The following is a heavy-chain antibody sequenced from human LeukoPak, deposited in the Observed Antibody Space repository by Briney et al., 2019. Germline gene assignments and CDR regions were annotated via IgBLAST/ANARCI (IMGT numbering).Heavy chain of an antibody. CDR3: ARLTETVMRTEWIWAFDI. CDR1: GVSISSHY. V-gene: IGHV4-4*07. CDR2: IYISGST. Sequence: SETLSLTCTVSGVSISSHYWGWIRQPAGKGLEWIGHIYISGSTSYNPSLKSRVSMSVDTSEKQFSLNLNSVTAADTAVYYCARLTETVMRTEWIWAFDIWGQGTLVTVSS. J-gene: IGHJ3*02. D-gene: IGHD4-17*01.